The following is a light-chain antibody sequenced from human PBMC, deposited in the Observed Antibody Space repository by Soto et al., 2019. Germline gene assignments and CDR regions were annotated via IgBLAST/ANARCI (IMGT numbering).Light chain of an antibody. CDR2: GAS. Sequence: EIELTQSPGTLTLSLGERATISCRASQTFSNSFLSWFQQIPGQAPRLLIYGASMRATGIPDRFSGSGSGTDCTLTIGRLEPEDFAVYYCQQCGSSSTFGQGTRLEIK. J-gene: IGKJ5*01. CDR1: QTFSNSF. CDR3: QQCGSSST. V-gene: IGKV3-20*01.